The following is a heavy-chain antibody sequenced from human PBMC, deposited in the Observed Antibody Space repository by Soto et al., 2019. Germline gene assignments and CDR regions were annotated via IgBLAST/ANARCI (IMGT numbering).Heavy chain of an antibody. D-gene: IGHD3-22*01. V-gene: IGHV5-10-1*01. CDR3: ARHKYYDSSGYYYDDY. CDR1: GYSFTSYW. J-gene: IGHJ4*02. Sequence: PGESLKISCKGSGYSFTSYWISWVRQMPGKGLEWMGRINPSDSYTNYSPSFQGHVTISADKSISTAYLQWSSMKASDTAMYYCARHKYYDSSGYYYDDYWGQGSLVTVSS. CDR2: INPSDSYT.